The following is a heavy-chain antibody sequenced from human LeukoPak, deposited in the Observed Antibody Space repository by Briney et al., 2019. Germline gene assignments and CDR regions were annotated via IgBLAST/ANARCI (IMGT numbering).Heavy chain of an antibody. D-gene: IGHD4-11*01. J-gene: IGHJ4*02. CDR1: GGSISSSNW. V-gene: IGHV4-4*02. Sequence: SETLSLTCAVSGGSISSSNWWSWVRQPPGKGLEWIGEINHSGSTNYNPSLKSRVTISVDTSKNQFSLKLSSVTAADTAVYYCARGGTATVTTWGQGTLVTVSS. CDR2: INHSGST. CDR3: ARGGTATVTT.